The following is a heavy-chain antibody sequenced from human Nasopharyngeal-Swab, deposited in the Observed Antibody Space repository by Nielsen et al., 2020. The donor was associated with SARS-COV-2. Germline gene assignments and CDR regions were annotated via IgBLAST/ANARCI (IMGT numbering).Heavy chain of an antibody. Sequence: GGSLRLSCAASGFTFSSYAMSWVRQAPGKGLEWVSALSGSGGNTYYADAVKGRLTISRDNSKNTLYLQMNSLRAEDTAVYYCAKVGNDYGDYWFDPWGQGTLVTVSS. CDR3: AKVGNDYGDYWFDP. CDR1: GFTFSSYA. V-gene: IGHV3-23*01. J-gene: IGHJ5*02. D-gene: IGHD4-17*01. CDR2: LSGSGGNT.